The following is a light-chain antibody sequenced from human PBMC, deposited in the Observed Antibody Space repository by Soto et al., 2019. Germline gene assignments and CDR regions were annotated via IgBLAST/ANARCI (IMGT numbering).Light chain of an antibody. V-gene: IGKV3-11*01. J-gene: IGKJ4*01. Sequence: ALTQSPGTLSLSPGERATLSCRAGQSVSSYLAWYQQNPGQAPRLLIYGASNRANGIPARFSGSGSGTDFSLIISSLEPEDFAVYYCQQRSNWPLTFGGGSKVDI. CDR3: QQRSNWPLT. CDR1: QSVSSY. CDR2: GAS.